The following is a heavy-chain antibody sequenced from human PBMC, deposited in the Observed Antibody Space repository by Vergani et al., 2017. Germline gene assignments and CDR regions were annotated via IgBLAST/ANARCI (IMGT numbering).Heavy chain of an antibody. Sequence: QVQLVESGGGVVQPGGSLRLSCAASGFTFSSYGMHWVRQAPGKGLEWVAFIRYDGSNKYYADSVKGRITISRDNSKNTLYLQMNSLRAEATAVYYCAKDRLGTGYSSGWYYYYGMDVWGQGTTVTVSS. CDR3: AKDRLGTGYSSGWYYYYGMDV. CDR1: GFTFSSYG. D-gene: IGHD6-19*01. J-gene: IGHJ6*02. CDR2: IRYDGSNK. V-gene: IGHV3-30*02.